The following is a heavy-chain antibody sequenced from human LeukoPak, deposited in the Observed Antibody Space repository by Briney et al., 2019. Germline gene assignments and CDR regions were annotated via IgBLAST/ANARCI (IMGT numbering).Heavy chain of an antibody. V-gene: IGHV4-38-2*01. Sequence: SETLSLTCAVSGYSISSGYYWGWIRQPPGKGLEWIGSIYHSGSTYYNPSLKSRVTISVDTSKNQFSLELSSVTAADTAVYYCARVSQQLVRGGFDYWGQGTLVTVSS. CDR1: GYSISSGYY. CDR3: ARVSQQLVRGGFDY. CDR2: IYHSGST. D-gene: IGHD6-13*01. J-gene: IGHJ4*02.